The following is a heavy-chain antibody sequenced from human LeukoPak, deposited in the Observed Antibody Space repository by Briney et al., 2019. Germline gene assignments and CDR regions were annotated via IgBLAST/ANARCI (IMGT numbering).Heavy chain of an antibody. CDR2: ISYDGSNK. D-gene: IGHD6-13*01. J-gene: IGHJ4*02. CDR1: GFTFSSYG. V-gene: IGHV3-30*18. Sequence: TGGSLRLSCAASGFTFSSYGMHWVRQAPGKGLEWVAVISYDGSNKYYADSVKGRFTISRDNSKNTLYLQMNSLRAEDTAVYYCAKEAGRGFPDDYWGQGILVTVSS. CDR3: AKEAGRGFPDDY.